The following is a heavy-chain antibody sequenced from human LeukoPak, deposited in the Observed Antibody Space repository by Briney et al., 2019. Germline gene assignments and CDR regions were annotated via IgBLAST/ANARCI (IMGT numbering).Heavy chain of an antibody. J-gene: IGHJ5*02. CDR1: GFTVSSNY. V-gene: IGHV3-66*01. Sequence: GGSLRLSCAASGFTVSSNYMSWVRQAPGKGLEWVSVIYSGGSTYYADSVKGRFTISRDNSKNTLYLQMNSLRAEDTAVYYCLRWLTGLNNWFDPWGQGTLVTVSS. CDR2: IYSGGST. D-gene: IGHD5-12*01. CDR3: LRWLTGLNNWFDP.